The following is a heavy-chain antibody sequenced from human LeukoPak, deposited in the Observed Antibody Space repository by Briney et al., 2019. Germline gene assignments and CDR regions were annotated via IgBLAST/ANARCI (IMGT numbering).Heavy chain of an antibody. CDR1: GFTFSDFG. V-gene: IGHV3-23*01. J-gene: IGHJ4*02. D-gene: IGHD3-10*01. Sequence: GGTLRLSCAASGFTFSDFGMSWVRQAPGKGLEWVSTISDGGSITYYADSVKGRFTISRDNSKNTLFLQMNSLRVEDTALYYCAKSRGSGSNMARGVNFDYWGQGTLVTVSS. CDR2: ISDGGSIT. CDR3: AKSRGSGSNMARGVNFDY.